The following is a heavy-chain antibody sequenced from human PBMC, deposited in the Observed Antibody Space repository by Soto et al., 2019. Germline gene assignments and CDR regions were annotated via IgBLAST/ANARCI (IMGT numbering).Heavy chain of an antibody. D-gene: IGHD3-16*01. J-gene: IGHJ4*02. CDR1: GFTFSSYS. Sequence: EVRLVESGGALVRPGGSLRLSCAASGFTFSSYSMNWVRQARGKGLEWISYISSVRSTIYYADSVRGRFTISRDNVQNSLYLQMNNLRVEDTAVYYCARAPGRGSHPDFWGQGTLVTVSS. CDR3: ARAPGRGSHPDF. CDR2: ISSVRSTI. V-gene: IGHV3-48*01.